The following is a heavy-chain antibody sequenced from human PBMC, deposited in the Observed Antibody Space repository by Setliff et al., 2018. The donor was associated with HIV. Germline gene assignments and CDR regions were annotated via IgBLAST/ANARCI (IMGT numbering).Heavy chain of an antibody. CDR2: ISYSGNA. D-gene: IGHD2-2*01. CDR3: ARPSVVPAAMRYYYHYHMDV. J-gene: IGHJ6*03. CDR1: GGSISSGIQY. V-gene: IGHV4-39*07. Sequence: PSETLSLTCNVSGGSISSGIQYWGWVRQSPGKGLEWIGTISYSGNAYYNPSLKRRVTMSVDTSKNQFSLRLSSVTAADTAVYYCARPSVVPAAMRYYYHYHMDVWGKGTTVTVSS.